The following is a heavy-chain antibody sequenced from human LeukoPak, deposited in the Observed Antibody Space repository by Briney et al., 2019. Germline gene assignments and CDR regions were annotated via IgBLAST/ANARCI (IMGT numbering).Heavy chain of an antibody. CDR1: GFTFSSYG. CDR2: IRYDGSNK. J-gene: IGHJ6*03. CDR3: AKSGVVPAPRDYYMDV. D-gene: IGHD2-2*01. V-gene: IGHV3-30*02. Sequence: GGSLRLSCAASGFTFSSYGMHWVRQAPGKGLEWVAFIRYDGSNKYYADSVKGRFTISRDNSKNTLYLQMNSLRAEDTAVYYCAKSGVVPAPRDYYMDVWGKGTTVTVSS.